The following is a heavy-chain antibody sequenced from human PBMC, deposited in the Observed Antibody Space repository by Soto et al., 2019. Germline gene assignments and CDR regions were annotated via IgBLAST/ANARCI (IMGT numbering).Heavy chain of an antibody. Sequence: EVQLVESGGGLVQPGGSLRLSCTASGYTFSDHYMDWVRQSPGKGLEWVGRIRNKGSSYITEYAASVKGRFTISRDDSKNSLYLQMTSLKTEDTALYYCGRAAYGHGLDVWGHGTSVIVSS. CDR1: GYTFSDHY. CDR2: IRNKGSSYIT. V-gene: IGHV3-72*01. CDR3: GRAAYGHGLDV. D-gene: IGHD3-10*01. J-gene: IGHJ6*02.